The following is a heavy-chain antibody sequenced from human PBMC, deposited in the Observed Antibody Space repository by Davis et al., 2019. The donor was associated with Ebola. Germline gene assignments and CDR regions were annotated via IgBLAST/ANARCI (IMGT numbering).Heavy chain of an antibody. J-gene: IGHJ5*02. V-gene: IGHV4-59*01. CDR2: IYYSGST. CDR3: ARGILWFGELPLNWFDP. D-gene: IGHD3-10*01. CDR1: GGSTSSYY. Sequence: SETLSLTCTVSGGSTSSYYWSWIRQPPGKGLEWIGYIYYSGSTNYNPSLKSRVTISVDTSKNQFSLKLSSVTAADTAVYYCARGILWFGELPLNWFDPWGQGTLVTVSS.